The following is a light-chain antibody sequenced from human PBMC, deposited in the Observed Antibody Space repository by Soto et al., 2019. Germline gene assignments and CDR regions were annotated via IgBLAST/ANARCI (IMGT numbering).Light chain of an antibody. CDR2: GDN. CDR3: HSYDSGLSGSV. CDR1: NSNIGAGYD. J-gene: IGLJ3*02. V-gene: IGLV1-40*01. Sequence: QSALTQPPSVSGAPGQRVTISCTGANSNIGAGYDVHWYRQISGTAPKLLIYGDNNRPSGVPDRFSGSKAGTSASLAITGLQDEDEAAYYFHSYDSGLSGSVFGGGTKVTVL.